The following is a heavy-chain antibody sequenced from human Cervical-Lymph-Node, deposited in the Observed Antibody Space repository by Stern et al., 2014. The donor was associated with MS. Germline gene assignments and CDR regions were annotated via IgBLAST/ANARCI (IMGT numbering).Heavy chain of an antibody. CDR1: GFSFKDYW. Sequence: VQLVESGGGLVQPGGSLRLFCAASGFSFKDYWMTWVRQAPGKGLEWVANIRQDGAEIYYVDSMKGRVTISRDNAKNSLYLHMSSLRTEDTAVYYCARDGYGWFDSWGQGTLVTVSS. D-gene: IGHD2-2*03. CDR2: IRQDGAEI. CDR3: ARDGYGWFDS. V-gene: IGHV3-7*01. J-gene: IGHJ5*01.